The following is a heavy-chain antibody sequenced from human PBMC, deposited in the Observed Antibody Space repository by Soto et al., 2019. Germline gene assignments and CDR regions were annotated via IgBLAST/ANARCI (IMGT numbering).Heavy chain of an antibody. CDR2: FDPEDGET. Sequence: ASVKVSCKVSGYTLTELSMHWVRQAPGKGLEWMGGFDPEDGETIYAQKFQGRVTMTEDTTTDTAYMELSSLRSEDTAVYYCATDRVVRGAGTANWYFDLWGRGTLVTVSS. V-gene: IGHV1-24*01. D-gene: IGHD3-10*01. J-gene: IGHJ2*01. CDR1: GYTLTELS. CDR3: ATDRVVRGAGTANWYFDL.